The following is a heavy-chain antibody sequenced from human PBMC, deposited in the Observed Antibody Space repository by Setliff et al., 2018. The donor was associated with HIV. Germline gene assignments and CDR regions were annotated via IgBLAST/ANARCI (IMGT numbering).Heavy chain of an antibody. Sequence: SETLSLTCSVSGGSMSTYYWSWIRQPAGKGLEWIGRIYSSGSTIYNPSLRSRVTMSVDTSKSQLSLKLSSVTAADTAVYYCARQERYCTSADCYRYFNYWGQGTLVTVSS. D-gene: IGHD2-2*02. V-gene: IGHV4-4*07. CDR1: GGSMSTYY. CDR3: ARQERYCTSADCYRYFNY. CDR2: IYSSGST. J-gene: IGHJ4*02.